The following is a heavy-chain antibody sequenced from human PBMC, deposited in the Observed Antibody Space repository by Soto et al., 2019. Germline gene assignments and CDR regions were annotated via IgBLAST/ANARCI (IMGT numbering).Heavy chain of an antibody. Sequence: PWESLNLSCRGSGYHFNTNWFGWVRQLPGRGLEWVGSMYPGDSDTRLLPSLQGHVTLSADVAVSTAFLQWRSLKASDSAMYYGASRSNWYSEGPEVWGQGTQVNLPS. CDR1: GYHFNTNW. V-gene: IGHV5-51*01. CDR3: ASRSNWYSEGPEV. D-gene: IGHD2-21*01. J-gene: IGHJ4*02. CDR2: MYPGDSDT.